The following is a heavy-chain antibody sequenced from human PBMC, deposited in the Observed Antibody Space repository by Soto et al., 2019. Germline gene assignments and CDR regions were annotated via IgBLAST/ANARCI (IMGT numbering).Heavy chain of an antibody. J-gene: IGHJ5*02. CDR2: INPSGGST. V-gene: IGHV1-46*01. CDR3: ASAGRSSSSGPKTWFDT. D-gene: IGHD6-6*01. CDR1: GYTFTSYY. Sequence: QVQLVQSGAEVKKPGASVKLSCKASGYTFTSYYLHWVRQAPGQGREWMGIINPSGGSTSYAQKVQGSVTMTRDTSTSTVYLERSSLGSADTAVYYCASAGRSSSSGPKTWFDTWGQGTLVTVSS.